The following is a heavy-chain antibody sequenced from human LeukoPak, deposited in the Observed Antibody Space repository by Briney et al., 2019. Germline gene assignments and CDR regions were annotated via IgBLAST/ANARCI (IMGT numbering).Heavy chain of an antibody. D-gene: IGHD3-10*01. CDR2: ISPNSGGT. Sequence: ASVKVSCKASGYTFTGYYMHWVRQAPGQGLEWMGWISPNSGGTNYAQKFQGRVTMTRDTSISTAYMELSRLRSDDTAVYYCARDHYYGSGSSDYWGQGSLVTVSS. CDR1: GYTFTGYY. V-gene: IGHV1-2*02. J-gene: IGHJ4*02. CDR3: ARDHYYGSGSSDY.